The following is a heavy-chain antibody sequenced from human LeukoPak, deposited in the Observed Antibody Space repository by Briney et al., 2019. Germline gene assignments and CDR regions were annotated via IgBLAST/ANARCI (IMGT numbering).Heavy chain of an antibody. Sequence: SETLSLTCTVSGGSISSSSYYWGWIRQPPGKGLEWIGSIYYSGSTYYNPSLKSRVTISVDTSKNQFSLKLSSVTAEDTAVYYCARGDYYDSSGFDYWGQGTLVTVSS. CDR3: ARGDYYDSSGFDY. D-gene: IGHD3-22*01. J-gene: IGHJ4*02. CDR2: IYYSGST. V-gene: IGHV4-39*07. CDR1: GGSISSSSYY.